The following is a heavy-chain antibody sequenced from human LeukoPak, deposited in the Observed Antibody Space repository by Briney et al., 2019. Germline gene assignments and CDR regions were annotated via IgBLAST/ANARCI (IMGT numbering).Heavy chain of an antibody. D-gene: IGHD2/OR15-2a*01. V-gene: IGHV3-7*01. CDR3: ARLLGSETTYDY. Sequence: GGSLRLSCAASGFIFSDYWMSWVRQAPGKGLEWVATLWPAGGTVHYMDSVQGRFTISRDNAENSLYLQMNSLRVEDTAVYYCARLLGSETTYDYWGQGTLVTVSS. J-gene: IGHJ4*02. CDR2: LWPAGGTV. CDR1: GFIFSDYW.